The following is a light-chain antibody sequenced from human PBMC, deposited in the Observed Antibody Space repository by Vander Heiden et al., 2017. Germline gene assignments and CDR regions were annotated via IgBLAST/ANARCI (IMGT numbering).Light chain of an antibody. CDR2: KAS. Sequence: DTQMTQSPSTLSASVGDRVTITCRASQSISTDLAWYQRKPGTAPKLLIYKASTLESGVPSRFSGSGSGTEFTLTISSLQPDDFATYYCQQYNTYWTSGQGTKVEIK. J-gene: IGKJ1*01. CDR1: QSISTD. V-gene: IGKV1-5*03. CDR3: QQYNTYWT.